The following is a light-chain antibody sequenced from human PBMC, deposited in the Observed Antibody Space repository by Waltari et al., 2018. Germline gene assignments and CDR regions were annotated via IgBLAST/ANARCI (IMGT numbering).Light chain of an antibody. Sequence: DIVMTQSPDSLAVSLGERATVNCKSSQSLLHSSNNKNYLAWYQQRPGQPPKLLLYWASIREAGVPERFSGSGSGTDFTLTISSLLPEDVAVYFCQHYYTAPRTFGQGTKVEIK. CDR3: QHYYTAPRT. CDR2: WAS. V-gene: IGKV4-1*01. J-gene: IGKJ1*01. CDR1: QSLLHSSNNKNY.